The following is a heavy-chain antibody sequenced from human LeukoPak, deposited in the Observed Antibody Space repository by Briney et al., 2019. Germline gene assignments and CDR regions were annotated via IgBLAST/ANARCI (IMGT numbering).Heavy chain of an antibody. Sequence: PGGSLRLSCAASGFTFSSYAMSWVRQAPGKGLEWVSAISGSGDSTYYADSVKGRFTISRDNSKNTLYLQMNSLRAEDTAVYYCAREIAATGVFDYWGQGTLVTVSS. CDR1: GFTFSSYA. CDR3: AREIAATGVFDY. V-gene: IGHV3-23*01. J-gene: IGHJ4*02. D-gene: IGHD6-13*01. CDR2: ISGSGDST.